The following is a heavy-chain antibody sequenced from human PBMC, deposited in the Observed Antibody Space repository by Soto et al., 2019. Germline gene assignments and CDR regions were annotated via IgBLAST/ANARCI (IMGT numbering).Heavy chain of an antibody. Sequence: QVQLLESGGGVVLSGRSLKLSCTTYGFTFSLYGMHWVRQAPGKGLEWLAVISFDGKNRYYADSVKGRFTTSRDNSNTTLFLQMSNLRADDTAVYFCAKGAQAAAVLDHWGQGALVTVAS. D-gene: IGHD6-25*01. CDR3: AKGAQAAAVLDH. CDR1: GFTFSLYG. J-gene: IGHJ4*02. CDR2: ISFDGKNR. V-gene: IGHV3-30*18.